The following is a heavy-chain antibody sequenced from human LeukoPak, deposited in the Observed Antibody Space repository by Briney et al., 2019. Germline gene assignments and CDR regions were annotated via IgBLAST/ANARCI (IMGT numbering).Heavy chain of an antibody. D-gene: IGHD2-15*01. CDR1: GLTFSSYD. J-gene: IGHJ4*02. CDR3: ASEHCSGGSCYYFDY. Sequence: GGSLRLSCAASGLTFSSYDMSWVRQAPGKGLEWVSGISGSGGSTYYADSVKGRFTISRDNPKNSLSLQMNSLRAEDTAVYYCASEHCSGGSCYYFDYWGQGTLVTVSS. CDR2: ISGSGGST. V-gene: IGHV3-23*01.